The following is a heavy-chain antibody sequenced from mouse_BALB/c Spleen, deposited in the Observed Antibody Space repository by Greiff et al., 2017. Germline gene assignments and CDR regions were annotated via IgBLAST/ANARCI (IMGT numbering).Heavy chain of an antibody. J-gene: IGHJ3*01. CDR2: IDPSDSYT. CDR3: ATLTMITTIAY. CDR1: GYTFTSYW. Sequence: QVQLQQPGAELVKPGASVKLSCKASGYTFTSYWMHWVKQRPGQGLEWIGEIDPSDSYTNYNQKFKGKATLTVDKSSSTAYMQLSSLTAEDSAVYYCATLTMITTIAYWGQGTLVTVSA. D-gene: IGHD2-4*01. V-gene: IGHV1-69*02.